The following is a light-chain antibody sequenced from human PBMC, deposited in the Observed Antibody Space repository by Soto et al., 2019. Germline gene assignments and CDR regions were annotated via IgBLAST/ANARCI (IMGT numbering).Light chain of an antibody. Sequence: QSALTQPPSVSGSPGQSITISCTGTSTDVGGYNYVSWYQQHPGKAPKLMIYEVSNRPSGVSNRFSGSKSGNTASLTISGLQAEDEADYYCSSYTSSKGVFGGGTQLTVL. CDR2: EVS. CDR3: SSYTSSKGV. V-gene: IGLV2-14*01. J-gene: IGLJ2*01. CDR1: STDVGGYNY.